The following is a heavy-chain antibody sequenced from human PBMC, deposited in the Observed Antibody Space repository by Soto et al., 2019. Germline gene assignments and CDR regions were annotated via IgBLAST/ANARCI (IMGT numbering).Heavy chain of an antibody. J-gene: IGHJ4*02. CDR1: GYTFTSYA. CDR3: AREGGRIAVATDY. Sequence: ASVKVSCKASGYTFTSYAMHRVRQAPGQRLEWMGWINAGNGNTKYSQKFQGRVTITRDTSASTAYMELSSLRSEDTAVYYCAREGGRIAVATDYWGQGTLVTVSS. CDR2: INAGNGNT. D-gene: IGHD6-19*01. V-gene: IGHV1-3*01.